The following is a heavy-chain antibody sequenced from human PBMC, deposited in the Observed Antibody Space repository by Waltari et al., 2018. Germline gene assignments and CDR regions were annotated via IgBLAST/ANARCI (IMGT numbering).Heavy chain of an antibody. D-gene: IGHD6-19*01. V-gene: IGHV3-23*01. Sequence: EVQLLESGGGLVQAGGSLRVSCAASGSTFRTYPMSWVRQAPGKGLEWVSRVGGSGDGTYYADSVKGQFTISRDNSRNMVYLQMNSLRADDTAVYYCAKGVAVTVTGPEYWGQGTLVTVSS. CDR3: AKGVAVTVTGPEY. CDR2: VGGSGDGT. J-gene: IGHJ4*02. CDR1: GSTFRTYP.